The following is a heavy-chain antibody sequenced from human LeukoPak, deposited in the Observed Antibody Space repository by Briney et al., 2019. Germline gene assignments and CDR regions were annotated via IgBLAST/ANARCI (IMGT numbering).Heavy chain of an antibody. CDR3: PVSRYMDV. Sequence: SETLSLTCTVSGGSISSYYWSWIRQPPGKGLEWIGEINHGGSTSYNPSLKSRVTISVDTSKNQFSLKLSSVTAADTAVYYGPVSRYMDVWGKGTTVTVSS. V-gene: IGHV4-34*01. CDR1: GGSISSYY. J-gene: IGHJ6*03. D-gene: IGHD5/OR15-5a*01. CDR2: INHGGST.